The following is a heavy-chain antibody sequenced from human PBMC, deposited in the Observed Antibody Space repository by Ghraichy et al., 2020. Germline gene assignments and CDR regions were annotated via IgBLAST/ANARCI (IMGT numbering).Heavy chain of an antibody. D-gene: IGHD3-22*01. Sequence: SETLSLTCAVYGGSFSGYYWSWIRQPPGKGLEWIGEINHSGSTNYNPSLKSRVTISVDTSKNQFSLKLSSVTAADTAVYYCARATPHDYYYDSSEDPPSDYWGQGTLVTVS. V-gene: IGHV4-34*01. CDR1: GGSFSGYY. CDR2: INHSGST. J-gene: IGHJ4*02. CDR3: ARATPHDYYYDSSEDPPSDY.